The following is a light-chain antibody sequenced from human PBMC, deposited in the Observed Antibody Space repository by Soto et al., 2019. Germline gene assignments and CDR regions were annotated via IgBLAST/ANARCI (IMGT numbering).Light chain of an antibody. CDR2: EVN. V-gene: IGLV2-8*01. CDR3: LSHPGSSNV. CDR1: SRDVGASDY. Sequence: QAVVTQPPSASGSPGQSVAISCTGTSRDVGASDYVSWYQQHSGKAPKLLLYEVNKRPSGVPDRFSGSKSGNTASLTVSALQADYEADYYCLSHPGSSNVLGTGTTVTVL. J-gene: IGLJ1*01.